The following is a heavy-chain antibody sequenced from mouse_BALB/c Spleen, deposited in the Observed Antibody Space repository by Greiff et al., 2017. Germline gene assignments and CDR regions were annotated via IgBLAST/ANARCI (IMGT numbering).Heavy chain of an antibody. V-gene: IGHV2-9*02. D-gene: IGHD1-1*01. CDR3: ARDYYGSRYYFDY. J-gene: IGHJ2*01. Sequence: VHLVESGPGLVAPSQSLSITCTVSGFSLTSYGVHWVRQPPGKGLEWLGVIWAGGSTNYNSALMSRLSISKDNSKSQVFLKMNSLQTDDTAMYYCARDYYGSRYYFDYWGQGTTLTVSS. CDR1: GFSLTSYG. CDR2: IWAGGST.